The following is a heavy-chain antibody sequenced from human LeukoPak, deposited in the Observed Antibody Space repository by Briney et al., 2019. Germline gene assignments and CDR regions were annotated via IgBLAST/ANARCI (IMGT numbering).Heavy chain of an antibody. V-gene: IGHV3-23*01. Sequence: PGGSLRLSCAASGFTFSSYAMSWVRQAPGKGLEWVSAISGSGGSTYYADSVKGRFTISRDNSKNTLYLQMNSLRAEDTAVYYCAKDLFTLEPLPALFDYWGQGTLVTVSS. CDR1: GFTFSSYA. J-gene: IGHJ4*02. CDR3: AKDLFTLEPLPALFDY. D-gene: IGHD1-1*01. CDR2: ISGSGGST.